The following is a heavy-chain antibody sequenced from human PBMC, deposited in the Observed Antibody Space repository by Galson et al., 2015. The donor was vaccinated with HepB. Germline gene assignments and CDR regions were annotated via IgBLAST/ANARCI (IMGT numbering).Heavy chain of an antibody. CDR3: ARLLTGYSSSSAAGRDMDV. CDR1: GYSFTSYW. CDR2: IDPSDSYT. J-gene: IGHJ6*02. Sequence: QSGAEVKKPGESLRISCKGSGYSFTSYWISWVRQMPGKGLEWMGRIDPSDSYTNYSPSFQGHVTISADKSISTAYLQWSSLKASDTAMYYCARLLTGYSSSSAAGRDMDVWGQGTTVTVSS. V-gene: IGHV5-10-1*01. D-gene: IGHD6-6*01.